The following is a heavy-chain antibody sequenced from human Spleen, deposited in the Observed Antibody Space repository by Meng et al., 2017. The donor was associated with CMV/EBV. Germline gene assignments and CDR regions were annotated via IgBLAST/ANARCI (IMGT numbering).Heavy chain of an antibody. V-gene: IGHV3-23*01. CDR1: GFTFDDYS. CDR3: AKARLATNSDLDSSAFFDS. J-gene: IGHJ4*02. CDR2: ISASGGTS. D-gene: IGHD3-22*01. Sequence: GGSLRLSCAASGFTFDDYSMHWVRQRPGKGLEWVSTISASGGTSYYADSVKGRFTISRDNSKNTLYLQVSSLRADDTAVYYCAKARLATNSDLDSSAFFDSWGQGTLVTVSS.